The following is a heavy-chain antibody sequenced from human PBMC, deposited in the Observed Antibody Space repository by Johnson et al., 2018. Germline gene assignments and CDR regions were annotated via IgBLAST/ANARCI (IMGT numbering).Heavy chain of an antibody. J-gene: IGHJ6*03. V-gene: IGHV3-13*01. D-gene: IGHD2-2*01. CDR2: IGTAGDT. CDR1: GFTFSSYD. CDR3: GNHRYCSSTSCSDYYYYYMDV. Sequence: EVQLVESGGGVVQPGRSLRLSCAASGFTFSSYDMHWVRQATGKGLEWVSSIGTAGDTYYPGSVKGRFTLSRNNSKNTLYLQMNSLRAEDTAVYYWGNHRYCSSTSCSDYYYYYMDVWCKGTTVTVSS.